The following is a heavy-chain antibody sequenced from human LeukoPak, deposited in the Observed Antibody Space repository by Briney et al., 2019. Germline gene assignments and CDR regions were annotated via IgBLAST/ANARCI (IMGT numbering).Heavy chain of an antibody. Sequence: GASVKVSCKASGYTFTSYGISWVRQAPGQGLEWMGWISAYNGNTNYAQKLQGRVTMTTDTSTSTAYMELRSLRSDDMAVYYCARRAYYYGSGSYFRLDYYYYMDVWGKGTTVTISS. CDR1: GYTFTSYG. CDR2: ISAYNGNT. J-gene: IGHJ6*03. D-gene: IGHD3-10*01. V-gene: IGHV1-18*03. CDR3: ARRAYYYGSGSYFRLDYYYYMDV.